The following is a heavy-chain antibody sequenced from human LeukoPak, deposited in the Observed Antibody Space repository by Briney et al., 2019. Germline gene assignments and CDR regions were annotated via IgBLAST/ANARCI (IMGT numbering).Heavy chain of an antibody. CDR1: GFTFTNFA. D-gene: IGHD5-18*01. V-gene: IGHV3-23*01. CDR3: GKDRYSYGRFDD. CDR2: ISGSGADT. J-gene: IGHJ4*02. Sequence: GVSLRLSCAASGFTFTNFAVSWVRQAPGKGLEWVVDISGSGADTYYAHSVKGRFTISRDNSKNTVYLQSNSLRAKNTAVYYWGKDRYSYGRFDDWGQGPLVTVSS.